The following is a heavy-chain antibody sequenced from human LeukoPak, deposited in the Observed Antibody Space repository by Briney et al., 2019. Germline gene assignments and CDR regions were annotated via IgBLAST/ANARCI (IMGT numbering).Heavy chain of an antibody. Sequence: PSETLSLTCTVSGGSISSYYWSWIRQPPGKGLEWIGYIYYSGSTNYNPSLKSRVTISVDTSKNQFSLKLSSVTAADTAVYYCARLGQWLVPWFLDYWGQGTLVTVSS. CDR1: GGSISSYY. J-gene: IGHJ4*02. CDR2: IYYSGST. CDR3: ARLGQWLVPWFLDY. V-gene: IGHV4-59*08. D-gene: IGHD6-19*01.